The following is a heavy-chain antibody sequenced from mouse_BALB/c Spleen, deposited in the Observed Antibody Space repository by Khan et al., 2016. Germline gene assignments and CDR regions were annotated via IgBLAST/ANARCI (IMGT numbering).Heavy chain of an antibody. J-gene: IGHJ2*01. CDR1: GSTFTSYW. V-gene: IGHV1-5*01. Sequence: VQLKESGTVLARPGASVQMSCKASGSTFTSYWMHWVKQRPGQGLEWIGAIYPGNSDISYNQKFKDKAKLTAVTSTSTAYMELSSLTNEDSAVYYCTSSSYGYWGQGTTLTVSS. CDR3: TSSSYGY. D-gene: IGHD1-1*01. CDR2: IYPGNSDI.